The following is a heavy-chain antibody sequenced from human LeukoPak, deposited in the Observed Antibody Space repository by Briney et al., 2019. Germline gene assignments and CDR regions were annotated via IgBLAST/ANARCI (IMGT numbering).Heavy chain of an antibody. J-gene: IGHJ1*01. CDR3: ARGGDILTGYYAGEYFQH. CDR2: INPNSGGT. CDR1: GYTFTSYD. D-gene: IGHD3-9*01. V-gene: IGHV1-2*04. Sequence: GASVKVSCKASGYTFTSYDINWVRQAPGQGLEWMGWINPNSGGTNYAQKFQGWVTMTRDTSISTAYMELSRLRSDDTAVYYCARGGDILTGYYAGEYFQHWGQGTLVTVSS.